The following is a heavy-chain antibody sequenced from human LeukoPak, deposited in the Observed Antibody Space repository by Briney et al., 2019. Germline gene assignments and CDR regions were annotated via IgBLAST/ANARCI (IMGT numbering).Heavy chain of an antibody. CDR1: GFTFISYS. D-gene: IGHD5/OR15-5a*01. V-gene: IGHV3-21*01. CDR3: TSDASTSWRSDY. Sequence: GGSLRLSCAASGFTFISYSMNWVRQAPGKGLEWVSSISSGSSYIYYADSVKGRSTISRDNAKNSLFLQMNSLRAEDTAVYYCTSDASTSWRSDYWGQGALVTVSS. J-gene: IGHJ4*02. CDR2: ISSGSSYI.